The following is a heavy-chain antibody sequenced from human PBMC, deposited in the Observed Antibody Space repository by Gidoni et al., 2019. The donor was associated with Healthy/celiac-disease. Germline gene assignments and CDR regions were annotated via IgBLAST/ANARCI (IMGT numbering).Heavy chain of an antibody. D-gene: IGHD3-10*01. V-gene: IGHV4-38-2*02. CDR2: IYHSGST. CDR1: GYSISSGYY. Sequence: QVQLQESSPGLVKPSETLSLTCAVSGYSISSGYYWGWIRQPPGKGLEWIGSIYHSGSTYYNPSLKSRVTISVDTSKNQFSLKLSSVTAADTAVYYCARDRRPPYGSGSLGWFDPWGQGTLVTVSS. J-gene: IGHJ5*02. CDR3: ARDRRPPYGSGSLGWFDP.